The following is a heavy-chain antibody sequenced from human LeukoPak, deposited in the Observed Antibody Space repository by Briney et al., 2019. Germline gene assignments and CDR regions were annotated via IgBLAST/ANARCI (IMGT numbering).Heavy chain of an antibody. CDR1: GFTFDTYS. CDR2: ITDDSKTM. J-gene: IGHJ4*02. CDR3: AKEAVAGFFDY. Sequence: GGSLRLSCVASGFTFDTYSMNWIRQAPGKGLEWTSYITDDSKTMYYADSVKGRFTISRDNSKNTLYLQMNSLRAEDTAVYYCAKEAVAGFFDYWGQGTLVTVYS. V-gene: IGHV3-48*01. D-gene: IGHD6-19*01.